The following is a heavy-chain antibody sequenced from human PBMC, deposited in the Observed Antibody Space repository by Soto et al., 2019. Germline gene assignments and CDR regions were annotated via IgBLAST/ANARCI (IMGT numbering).Heavy chain of an antibody. J-gene: IGHJ4*02. D-gene: IGHD2-15*01. CDR1: GGSFSGYY. CDR3: ARRYGGNFDY. CDR2: INHSGST. Sequence: SETLSLTCAVYGGSFSGYYWSWIRQPPGKGLEWIGEINHSGSTNYNPSLKSRVTISVDTSKNQFSLKLSSVTAADSAVYYCARRYGGNFDYWDQGSL. V-gene: IGHV4-34*01.